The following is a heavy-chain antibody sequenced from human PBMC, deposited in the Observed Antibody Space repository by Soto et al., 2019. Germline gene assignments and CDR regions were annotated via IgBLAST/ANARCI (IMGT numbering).Heavy chain of an antibody. CDR3: ARDLGLGYCSGGSCDSISNGFDP. CDR2: IWYDGSNK. J-gene: IGHJ5*02. CDR1: GFTFSSYG. D-gene: IGHD2-15*01. Sequence: QVQLVESGGGVVQPGRSLRLSCAASGFTFSSYGMHWVRQAPGKGLEWVAVIWYDGSNKYYADSVKGRFIISRDNSKNTLYLQMNSLRAEDTAVYYCARDLGLGYCSGGSCDSISNGFDPWGQGTLVTVSS. V-gene: IGHV3-33*01.